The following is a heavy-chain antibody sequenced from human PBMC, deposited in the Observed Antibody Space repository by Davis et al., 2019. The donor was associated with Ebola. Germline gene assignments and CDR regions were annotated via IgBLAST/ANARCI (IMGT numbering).Heavy chain of an antibody. CDR3: ARLRVWSGYLEWYYFDY. CDR2: IYYSGST. V-gene: IGHV4-59*08. D-gene: IGHD3-3*01. CDR1: GGSISSYY. J-gene: IGHJ4*02. Sequence: SETLSLTCTVSGGSISSYYWSWIRQPPGKGLEWIGYIYYSGSTNYSPSLKSRVTISVDTSKNQFSLKLSSVTAADTAVYYCARLRVWSGYLEWYYFDYWGQGTLVTVSS.